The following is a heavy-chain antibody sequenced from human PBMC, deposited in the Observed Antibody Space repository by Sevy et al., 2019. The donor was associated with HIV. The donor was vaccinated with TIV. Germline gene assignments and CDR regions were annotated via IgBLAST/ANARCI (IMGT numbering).Heavy chain of an antibody. CDR2: LLYNVRTE. Sequence: GGSLRLSCSASGFSVRSFSMHWVRQAPGKGLEWVAALLYNVRTEDYADSVKGRFTISRDNSKNTLNLEMNSLRVEDTALYFCARDSARVIVPTAGFDSWGQGVLVTVSS. CDR3: ARDSARVIVPTAGFDS. V-gene: IGHV3-33*03. D-gene: IGHD2-15*01. J-gene: IGHJ5*01. CDR1: GFSVRSFS.